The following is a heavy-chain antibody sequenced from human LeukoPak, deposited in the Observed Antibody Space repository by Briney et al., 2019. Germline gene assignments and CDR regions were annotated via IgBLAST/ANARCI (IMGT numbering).Heavy chain of an antibody. V-gene: IGHV1-69*05. CDR3: ARVRYDYVWGSPPAFDL. CDR2: IIPIFGTA. D-gene: IGHD3-16*01. Sequence: SVKVSCKASGGTFSSYAISWVRQAPGQGLEWMGRIIPIFGTANYAQKFQGRVTITTDESTSTAYMELSSLRSEDTAVYYCARVRYDYVWGSPPAFDLWGQGTMVTVSS. CDR1: GGTFSSYA. J-gene: IGHJ3*01.